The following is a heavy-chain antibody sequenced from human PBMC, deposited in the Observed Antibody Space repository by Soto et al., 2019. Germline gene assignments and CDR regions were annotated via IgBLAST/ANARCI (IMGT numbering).Heavy chain of an antibody. D-gene: IGHD2-2*01. CDR1: GFTFDDYA. CDR3: AKGDCSSTSCSQSFDY. Sequence: EVQLVESGGGLVQPGRSLRLSCAASGFTFDDYAMHWVRQAPGKGLEWVSGISWNSGSIGYADSVKGRFTISRDNAKNSLYLQMNSLRAEDTALYYCAKGDCSSTSCSQSFDYWGQGTLVTVSS. CDR2: ISWNSGSI. V-gene: IGHV3-9*01. J-gene: IGHJ4*02.